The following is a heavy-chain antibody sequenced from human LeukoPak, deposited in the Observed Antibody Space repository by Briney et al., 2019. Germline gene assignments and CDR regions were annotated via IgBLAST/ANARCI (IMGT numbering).Heavy chain of an antibody. CDR1: GGSFSGYY. Sequence: PSETLSLTCAVYGGSFSGYYWSWIRQPPGKGLEWIGEINHSGSTNYNPSLKSRVTISVDTSKNQFSLKLGSVTAADTAVYYCARGSTVTTYWGQGTLVTVSS. V-gene: IGHV4-34*01. J-gene: IGHJ4*02. D-gene: IGHD4-17*01. CDR3: ARGSTVTTY. CDR2: INHSGST.